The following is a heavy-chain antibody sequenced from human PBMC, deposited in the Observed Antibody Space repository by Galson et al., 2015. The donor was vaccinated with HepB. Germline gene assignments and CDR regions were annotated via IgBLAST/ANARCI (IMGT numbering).Heavy chain of an antibody. D-gene: IGHD4-11*01. CDR2: ISSSSSYI. CDR3: ARDLSTVTNYPYYYGMDV. V-gene: IGHV3-21*01. CDR1: GFTFSSYS. J-gene: IGHJ6*02. Sequence: SLRLSCAASGFTFSSYSMNWVRQAPGKGLEWVSSISSSSSYIYYADSVKGRFTISRDNAKNSLYLQMNSLRAEDTAVYYCARDLSTVTNYPYYYGMDVWGQGTTVTVSS.